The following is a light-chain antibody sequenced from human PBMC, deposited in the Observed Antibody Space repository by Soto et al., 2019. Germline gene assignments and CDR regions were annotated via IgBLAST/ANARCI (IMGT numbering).Light chain of an antibody. CDR3: QQYNSYPDT. CDR1: QSVSSW. J-gene: IGKJ2*01. V-gene: IGKV1-5*01. CDR2: GAS. Sequence: DIQMTQSPSTLSASVGDRVTITCRASQSVSSWLAWYLQKPGKAPKLLIYGASSLEGGVPSRFSGRGSGTEVTLTISSLQPDDFGTYYFQQYNSYPDTFGQGTKLEIK.